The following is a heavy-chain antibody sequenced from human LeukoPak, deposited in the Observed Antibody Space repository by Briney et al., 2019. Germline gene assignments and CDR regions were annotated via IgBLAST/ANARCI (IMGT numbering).Heavy chain of an antibody. Sequence: GGSLTLSCAASGFTFSSYSMNWVRQAPGKGLEWVSSISSSSSYIYYADSVKGRFTISRDNAKNSLYLQMNSLRAEDTAVYYCARVVAAVYYYMDVWGKGTTVTVSS. V-gene: IGHV3-21*01. J-gene: IGHJ6*03. CDR2: ISSSSSYI. D-gene: IGHD6-13*01. CDR1: GFTFSSYS. CDR3: ARVVAAVYYYMDV.